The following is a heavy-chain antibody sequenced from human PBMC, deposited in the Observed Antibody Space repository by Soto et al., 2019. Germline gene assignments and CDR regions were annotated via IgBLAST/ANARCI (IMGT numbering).Heavy chain of an antibody. J-gene: IGHJ6*02. Sequence: QVQLVESGGGVVQPGRSLRLSCAASGFTFSNYGMHWVRQAPGKGLQWVAVISYDGSNKYYADSVKGRFTISRDKSKNTLYLQMNSLRAEDTALYYCAKDIARGGTTFLNYYYGMDVWGQGTTVTVSS. CDR1: GFTFSNYG. V-gene: IGHV3-30*18. CDR3: AKDIARGGTTFLNYYYGMDV. CDR2: ISYDGSNK. D-gene: IGHD1-7*01.